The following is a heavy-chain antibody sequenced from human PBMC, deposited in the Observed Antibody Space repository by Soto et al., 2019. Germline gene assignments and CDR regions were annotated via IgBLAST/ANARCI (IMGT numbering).Heavy chain of an antibody. D-gene: IGHD2-2*01. CDR3: ARDPGQPATDGY. Sequence: EASVKVSCKASGGTFSSYTISWVRQAPGQRLEWMGRIIPILGIANYAQKFQGRVTITADKSTSAAYMELSSLRSEDTAVYYCARDPGQPATDGYWGQGTLVTVS. J-gene: IGHJ4*02. CDR1: GGTFSSYT. V-gene: IGHV1-69*04. CDR2: IIPILGIA.